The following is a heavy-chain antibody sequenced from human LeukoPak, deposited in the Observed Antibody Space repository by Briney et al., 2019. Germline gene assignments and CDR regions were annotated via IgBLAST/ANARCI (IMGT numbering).Heavy chain of an antibody. J-gene: IGHJ4*02. CDR1: GFIVSSNY. CDR3: AILSGSGSYSYFDY. CDR2: IYSGGST. Sequence: AGSLKLSCAASGFIVSSNYMSWVRQAPGKGLEWVSVIYSGGSTYYADSVKGRYTISRHDSKNTLYLQMNSLRAEDTAVYYCAILSGSGSYSYFDYWGQGNVVTVSS. D-gene: IGHD3-10*01. V-gene: IGHV3-53*04.